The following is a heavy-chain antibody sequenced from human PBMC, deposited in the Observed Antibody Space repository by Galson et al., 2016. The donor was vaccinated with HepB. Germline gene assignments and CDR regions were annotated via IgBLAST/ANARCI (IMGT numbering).Heavy chain of an antibody. CDR1: GFTFSKAW. J-gene: IGHJ4*02. Sequence: SLRLSCAATGFTFSKAWMSWVRQASGKGLEWVGRIKSKADGETIDAAAPVKGRFIFSRDDSKNTLYLQMNSLKIEDTAVYYCTTDDYYEGSTYYPGFDSWGQGTLVTVSS. D-gene: IGHD3-22*01. CDR3: TTDDYYEGSTYYPGFDS. V-gene: IGHV3-15*01. CDR2: IKSKADGETI.